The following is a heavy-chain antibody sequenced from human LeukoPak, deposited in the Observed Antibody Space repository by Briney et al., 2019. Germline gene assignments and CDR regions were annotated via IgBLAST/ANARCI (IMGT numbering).Heavy chain of an antibody. CDR2: INPNSGGT. Sequence: GASVKVSCKASGYTFTGYYMHWVRQAPGQGLEWMGWINPNSGGTNYAQKFQGRVTMTRDTSISTAYMELSRLRSDDTAVYYCASKAVYAIPDFYYYYGMDVWGQGTTVTVSS. CDR3: ASKAVYAIPDFYYYYGMDV. J-gene: IGHJ6*02. V-gene: IGHV1-2*02. D-gene: IGHD2-8*01. CDR1: GYTFTGYY.